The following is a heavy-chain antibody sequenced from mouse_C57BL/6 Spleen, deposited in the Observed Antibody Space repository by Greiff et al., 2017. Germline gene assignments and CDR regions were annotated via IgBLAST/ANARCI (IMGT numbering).Heavy chain of an antibody. CDR2: INPSTGGT. CDR1: GYSFTGYY. CDR3: ARCYYGNYNYAMDY. Sequence: EVQRVESGPELVKPGASVKISCKASGYSFTGYYMNWVKQSPEKSLEWIGEINPSTGGTTYNQKFKAKATLTVDKSSSTAYMQLKSLTSEDSAVYYCARCYYGNYNYAMDYWGQGTSVTVSS. J-gene: IGHJ4*01. D-gene: IGHD2-1*01. V-gene: IGHV1-42*01.